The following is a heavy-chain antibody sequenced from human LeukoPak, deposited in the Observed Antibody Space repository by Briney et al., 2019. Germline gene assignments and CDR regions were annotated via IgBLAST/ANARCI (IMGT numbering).Heavy chain of an antibody. Sequence: GASVKVSCKASGYTFTGYYMHWVRQAPGQGLEWMGWINPNSGGTNYAQKFQGRVTMTRDTSISTAYMELSRLRSDDTAVYYCARAVIADWVGGPDFDYWGQGTLVTVSS. CDR2: INPNSGGT. V-gene: IGHV1-2*02. CDR1: GYTFTGYY. CDR3: ARAVIADWVGGPDFDY. D-gene: IGHD3-16*01. J-gene: IGHJ4*02.